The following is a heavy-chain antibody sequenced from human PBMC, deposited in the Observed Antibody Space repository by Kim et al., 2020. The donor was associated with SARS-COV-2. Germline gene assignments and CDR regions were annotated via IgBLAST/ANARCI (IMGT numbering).Heavy chain of an antibody. CDR1: GFTFSSYA. Sequence: GGSLRLSCAASGFTFSSYAMHWVHQAPGKGLEWVAVISYDGSNKYYADSVKGRFTISRHNSKNTLYLQMNSLRAEDTAVYYCARDRSSNYYYGMDVWGQGTTVTVSS. D-gene: IGHD6-13*01. CDR3: ARDRSSNYYYGMDV. CDR2: ISYDGSNK. J-gene: IGHJ6*02. V-gene: IGHV3-30*04.